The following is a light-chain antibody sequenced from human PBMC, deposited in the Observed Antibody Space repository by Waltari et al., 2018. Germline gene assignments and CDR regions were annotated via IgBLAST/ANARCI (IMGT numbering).Light chain of an antibody. CDR2: GAS. Sequence: DIQMTQSPSSLSASVGYRVTITCRASLGISTYLHRYQQKPEKAPKLLISGASSLQGGVPSRFSGSGSGTLFTLTITSLQPEDFATYYCQQTYNSPLTFGQGTKVDIK. CDR1: LGISTY. J-gene: IGKJ1*01. V-gene: IGKV1-39*01. CDR3: QQTYNSPLT.